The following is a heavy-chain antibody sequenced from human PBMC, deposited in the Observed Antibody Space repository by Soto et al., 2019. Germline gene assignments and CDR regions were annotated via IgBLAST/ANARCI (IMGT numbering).Heavy chain of an antibody. V-gene: IGHV4-34*01. Sequence: QVQLQQWGAGLLKPSENLSLTCAVYGGSFSGYYWSWIRQPPGKGLEWIGEINHSGSTNYNPSLKSRVTISVDTSKNQCALKLSSVTAADTAVYYCARVRSSSWYRWFDPWGQGTLVTVSS. CDR2: INHSGST. J-gene: IGHJ5*02. CDR3: ARVRSSSWYRWFDP. D-gene: IGHD6-13*01. CDR1: GGSFSGYY.